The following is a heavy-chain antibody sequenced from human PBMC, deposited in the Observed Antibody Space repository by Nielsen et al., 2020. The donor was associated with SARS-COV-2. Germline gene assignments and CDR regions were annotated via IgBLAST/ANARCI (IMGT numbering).Heavy chain of an antibody. CDR2: ISAYNGNT. CDR1: GYTFTGYY. Sequence: ASVKVSCKASGYTFTGYYMHWVRQAPGQGLEWMGWISAYNGNTNYAQKLQGRVTMTTDTSTSTAYMELRSLRSDDTAVYYCAIGSPRYCSGGSCPLGYWGQGTLVTVSS. D-gene: IGHD2-15*01. V-gene: IGHV1-18*04. CDR3: AIGSPRYCSGGSCPLGY. J-gene: IGHJ4*02.